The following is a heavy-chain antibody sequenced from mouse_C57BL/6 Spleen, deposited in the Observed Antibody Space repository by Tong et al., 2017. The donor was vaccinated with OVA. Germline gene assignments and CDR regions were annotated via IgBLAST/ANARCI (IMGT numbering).Heavy chain of an antibody. CDR2: INPSTGGT. V-gene: IGHV1-42*01. Sequence: EVQLQESGPELVKPGASVKISCKASGYSFTGYYMNWVKQSPEKSLEWIGEINPSTGGTTYNQKFKAKATLTVDKSSSTAYMQLSSLTSEDSAVYFCAREGGAWFAYWGQGTLVTVSA. CDR3: AREGGAWFAY. J-gene: IGHJ3*01. CDR1: GYSFTGYY.